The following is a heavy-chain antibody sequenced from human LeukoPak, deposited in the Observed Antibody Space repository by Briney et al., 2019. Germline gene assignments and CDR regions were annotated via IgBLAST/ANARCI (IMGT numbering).Heavy chain of an antibody. Sequence: SETLSLTCAVHGGSFNGFYWTWMRQAPGKGPEWIGEINHSRGTSYTASLWSRVTISQDTSKNQFSLKLTSVTAADTAVYYCARGLGVGYPDSWGQGTRVIVSS. D-gene: IGHD5-12*01. CDR1: GGSFNGFY. V-gene: IGHV4-34*01. J-gene: IGHJ4*02. CDR2: INHSRGT. CDR3: ARGLGVGYPDS.